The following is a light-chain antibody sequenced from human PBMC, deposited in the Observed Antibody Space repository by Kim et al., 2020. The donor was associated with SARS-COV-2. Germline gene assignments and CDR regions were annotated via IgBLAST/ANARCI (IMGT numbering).Light chain of an antibody. Sequence: DIQMTQSPSSLSASVGDRVTITCQASQDISNYLNWYQQKPGKAPKLLIYDASNLETGVPSRFSGSGSGTDFTFTISSLQPEDIATYYCQQYGNLPPTFGGGTKLEI. CDR3: QQYGNLPPT. CDR1: QDISNY. J-gene: IGKJ4*01. CDR2: DAS. V-gene: IGKV1-33*01.